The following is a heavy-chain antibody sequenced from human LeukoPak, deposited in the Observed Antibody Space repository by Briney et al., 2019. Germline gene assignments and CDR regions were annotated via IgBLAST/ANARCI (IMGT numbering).Heavy chain of an antibody. CDR3: AKDWFGENYYYYGMDV. V-gene: IGHV3-23*01. D-gene: IGHD3-10*01. CDR2: ISGSGGST. J-gene: IGHJ6*02. CDR1: GFTFSSYA. Sequence: GGSLRLSCAASGFTFSSYAMSWVRQAPGKGLEWVSGISGSGGSTYYADSVKGRFTISRDNSRNTLYLQMNSPRAEDTAVYYCAKDWFGENYYYYGMDVWGQGTTVTVSS.